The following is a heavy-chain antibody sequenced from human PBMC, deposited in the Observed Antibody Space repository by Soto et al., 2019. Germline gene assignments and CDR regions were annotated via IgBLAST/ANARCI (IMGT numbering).Heavy chain of an antibody. Sequence: GASVKVSCKASGYTFTSYYMHWVRQAPGQGLEWMGIINPSGGSTSYAQKFQGRVTMTRDTSTSTVYMELSSLRSEDTAVYYCARGPRIVGATVSSHHLDYWGQGTLVTVSS. CDR1: GYTFTSYY. CDR2: INPSGGST. V-gene: IGHV1-46*01. D-gene: IGHD1-26*01. CDR3: ARGPRIVGATVSSHHLDY. J-gene: IGHJ4*02.